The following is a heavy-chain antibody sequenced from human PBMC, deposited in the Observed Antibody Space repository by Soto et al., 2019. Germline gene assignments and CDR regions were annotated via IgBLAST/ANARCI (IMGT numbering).Heavy chain of an antibody. CDR1: GFTVSSNY. Sequence: PGGSLRLSCAAPGFTVSSNYMSWVRQAPEKGLEWVSVIYTGGTTYYADSVKGRFTTSRDNAKNSLYLQMNSLRAEDTAVYYCARDLSRGIGATIFYYYGMDVWGQGTTVTVSS. D-gene: IGHD5-12*01. CDR3: ARDLSRGIGATIFYYYGMDV. V-gene: IGHV3-53*01. CDR2: IYTGGTT. J-gene: IGHJ6*02.